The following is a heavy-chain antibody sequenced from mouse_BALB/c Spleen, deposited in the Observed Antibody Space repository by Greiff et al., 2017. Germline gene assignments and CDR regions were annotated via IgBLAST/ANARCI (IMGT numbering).Heavy chain of an antibody. CDR3: ARSGDFNLRPMDY. CDR1: GYAFSSYW. V-gene: IGHV1-80*01. Sequence: VQLQQSGAELVRPGSSVKISCKASGYAFSSYWMNWVKQRPGQGLEWIGQIYPGDGDTNYNGKFKGKATLTADKSSSTAYMQLSSLTSEDSAVYFCARSGDFNLRPMDYWGQGTSVTVSS. J-gene: IGHJ4*01. CDR2: IYPGDGDT. D-gene: IGHD1-2*01.